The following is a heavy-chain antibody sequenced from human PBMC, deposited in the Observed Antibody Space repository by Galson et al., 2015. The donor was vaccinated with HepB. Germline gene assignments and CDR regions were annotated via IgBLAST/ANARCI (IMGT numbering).Heavy chain of an antibody. CDR3: ACWGCSSTSCYVNGMDV. Sequence: SLRLSCAASGFTFSRYAMHWVRQAPGKGLEWVAVISYDGSNKYYADSVKGRLTISRDNSKNTLYLQMNSLRAEDTAVYYCACWGCSSTSCYVNGMDVWGQGTTVTVSS. CDR2: ISYDGSNK. CDR1: GFTFSRYA. D-gene: IGHD2-2*01. V-gene: IGHV3-30*04. J-gene: IGHJ6*02.